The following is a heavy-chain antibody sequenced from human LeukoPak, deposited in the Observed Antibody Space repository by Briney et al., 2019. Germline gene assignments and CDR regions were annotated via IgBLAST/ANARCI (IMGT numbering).Heavy chain of an antibody. CDR1: GFTFRSFA. CDR2: ISASGIST. CDR3: VKGHFDNV. V-gene: IGHV3-23*01. J-gene: IGHJ4*02. Sequence: PGGSLRLSCVASGFTFRSFAMTWVRQAPGKGLEWVSAISASGISTYYADSVKGRFTISRDNSNNTLYLRLNNLRADDTDVYYFVKGHFDNVWGQGTLVAVSS. D-gene: IGHD3-16*01.